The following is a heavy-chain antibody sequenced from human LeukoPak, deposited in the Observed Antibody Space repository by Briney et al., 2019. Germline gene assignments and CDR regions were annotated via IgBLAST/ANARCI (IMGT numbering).Heavy chain of an antibody. CDR1: GGSFSSYY. Sequence: ASETLSLTCAVYGGSFSSYYWGWIREPPGKGLEWIGSIYYSGSTYYNPSLKSRVTISVDTSKNQFSLKLSSVTAADTAVYYCAGLLDARAAFDIWGQGTMVTVSS. CDR3: AGLLDARAAFDI. J-gene: IGHJ3*02. V-gene: IGHV4-39*01. CDR2: IYYSGST. D-gene: IGHD1-1*01.